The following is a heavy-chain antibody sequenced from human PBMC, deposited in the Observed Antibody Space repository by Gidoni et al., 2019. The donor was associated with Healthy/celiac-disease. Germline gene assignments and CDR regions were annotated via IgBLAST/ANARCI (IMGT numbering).Heavy chain of an antibody. CDR3: ARDQVQFYNWFDP. V-gene: IGHV3-30-3*01. J-gene: IGHJ5*02. CDR2: ISYDGSNK. Sequence: QVQLVESGGGVVQPGRSLRLSCAASGFTFSSYAMHWVRQAPGKGLEWVAVISYDGSNKYYADSVKGRFTISRDNSKNTLYLQMNSLRAEDTAVYYCARDQVQFYNWFDPWGQGTLVTVSS. CDR1: GFTFSSYA.